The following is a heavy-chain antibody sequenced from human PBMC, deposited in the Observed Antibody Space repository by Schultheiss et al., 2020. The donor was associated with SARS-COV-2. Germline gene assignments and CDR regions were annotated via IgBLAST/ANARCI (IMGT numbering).Heavy chain of an antibody. CDR3: AKPDGGWEVQYFQH. CDR1: GFTFSSYA. CDR2: IWYDGSNK. Sequence: GGSLRLSCAASGFTFSSYAMSWVRQAPGKGLEWVAVIWYDGSNKYYADSVKGRFTISGDNSKNTLYLQMNSLRAEDTAVYYCAKPDGGWEVQYFQHWGQGTLVTVSS. J-gene: IGHJ1*01. V-gene: IGHV3-33*06. D-gene: IGHD1-26*01.